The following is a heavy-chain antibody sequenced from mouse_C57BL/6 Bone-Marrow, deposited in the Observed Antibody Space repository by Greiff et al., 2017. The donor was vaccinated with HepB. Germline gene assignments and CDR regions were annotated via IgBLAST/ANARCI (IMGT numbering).Heavy chain of an antibody. J-gene: IGHJ4*01. V-gene: IGHV1-4*01. CDR3: ARDVGDYYAMDY. Sequence: QVQLQQSGAELARPGASVKMSCKASGYTFTSYTMHWVKQRPGQGLEWIGYINPSSGYTKYNQKFKDKATLTADKSSSTAYMQLSSLTSEDSAVYYWARDVGDYYAMDYWGQGTSVTVSS. CDR1: GYTFTSYT. CDR2: INPSSGYT.